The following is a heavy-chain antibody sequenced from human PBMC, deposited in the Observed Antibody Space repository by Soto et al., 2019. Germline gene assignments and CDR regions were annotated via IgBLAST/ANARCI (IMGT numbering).Heavy chain of an antibody. CDR3: ARDMVPAAMFRSY. V-gene: IGHV3-7*01. CDR2: IKQDGSEK. CDR1: GFTFSSYW. J-gene: IGHJ4*02. D-gene: IGHD2-2*01. Sequence: GGSLRLSCAASGFTFSSYWMSWVRQAPGKGLEWVANIKQDGSEKYYVDSVKGRFTISRDNAKNSLYLQMNSLRAEDTAVYYCARDMVPAAMFRSYWGQGTLVTVSS.